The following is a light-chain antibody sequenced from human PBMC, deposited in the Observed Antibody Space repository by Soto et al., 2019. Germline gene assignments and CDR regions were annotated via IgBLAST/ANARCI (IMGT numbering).Light chain of an antibody. V-gene: IGKV3-11*01. Sequence: EIVLTQSPATLSLSPGERATVSCRASQSVSNNLGWYQQKPGQAPRLLIYDASNRATDIPARFSGSGSGTDFTLTISSLEPEDFAVYYWQHGGTFGQGTRLEIK. J-gene: IGKJ5*01. CDR3: QHGGT. CDR1: QSVSNN. CDR2: DAS.